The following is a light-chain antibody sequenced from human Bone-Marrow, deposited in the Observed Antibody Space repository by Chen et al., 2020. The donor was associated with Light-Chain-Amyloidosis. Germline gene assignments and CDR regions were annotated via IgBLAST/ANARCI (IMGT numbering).Light chain of an antibody. CDR2: RDT. CDR3: QSADSSGTYEVI. CDR1: DLPTKY. V-gene: IGLV3-25*03. J-gene: IGLJ2*01. Sequence: SYELTQPPSVSVSPGQTARITCSGDDLPTKYAYWCQQKPGQAPVLVIHRDTERPSGISERFSGSSSGTTAKLTISGVQAEDEADYHCQSADSSGTYEVIFGGGTKLTVL.